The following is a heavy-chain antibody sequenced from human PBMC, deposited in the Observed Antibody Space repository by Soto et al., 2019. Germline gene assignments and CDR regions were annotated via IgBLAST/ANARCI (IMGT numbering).Heavy chain of an antibody. CDR3: AHRLIATGLFDS. CDR2: IYWNDDK. CDR1: GFSLNTYGEG. J-gene: IGHJ4*02. V-gene: IGHV2-5*01. D-gene: IGHD6-13*01. Sequence: GSGPTLVNPTQTLTLTCTFSGFSLNTYGEGVGWIRQPPGKALEWLALIYWNDDKRYSPSLNSRLTITKDTSKNQVVLTMTNMDPVDTATYYCAHRLIATGLFDSWGPGTLVTVSS.